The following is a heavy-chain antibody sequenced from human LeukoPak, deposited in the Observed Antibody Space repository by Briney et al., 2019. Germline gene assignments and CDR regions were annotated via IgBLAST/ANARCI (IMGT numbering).Heavy chain of an antibody. CDR1: GYSISSGYY. D-gene: IGHD6-19*01. V-gene: IGHV4-38-2*02. CDR3: ARGLGGWLRLFDY. CDR2: IYHSGST. J-gene: IGHJ4*02. Sequence: PSETLSLTCTVSGYSISSGYYWGYIRQPPGKGLEWIGSIYHSGSTYYNPSLKSRVTISVDTSKNQFSLKLSSVTAADTAVYYCARGLGGWLRLFDYWGQGTLVTVSS.